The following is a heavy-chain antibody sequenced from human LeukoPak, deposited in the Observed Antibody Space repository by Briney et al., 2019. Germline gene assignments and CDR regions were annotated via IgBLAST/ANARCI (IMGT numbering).Heavy chain of an antibody. CDR2: TSSDGSIT. V-gene: IGHV3-30*03. CDR3: ASMAVAGSFDY. J-gene: IGHJ4*02. Sequence: NPGGSLRLSCAASGFSFSSYGMHWVRQAPGKGLEWVAGTSSDGSITYYADSVKGRFTISRDNSKNTLYLQMNSLRAEDTAVYYCASMAVAGSFDYWGQGTLVTVSS. CDR1: GFSFSSYG. D-gene: IGHD6-19*01.